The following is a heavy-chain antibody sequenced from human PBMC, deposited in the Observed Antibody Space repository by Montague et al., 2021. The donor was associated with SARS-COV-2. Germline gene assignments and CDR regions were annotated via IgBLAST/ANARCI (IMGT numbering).Heavy chain of an antibody. D-gene: IGHD3-16*01. CDR3: ASSKGAYNWIDT. Sequence: SETLSLTCNFSTGSISTYYWSWIRQTPGKGLEWLGYIYYDGSATYNPSLSSRVTMSVGTSKTQFSLRLTSVTAADTAVYYCASSKGAYNWIDTWGQGSLVTVSS. J-gene: IGHJ5*02. V-gene: IGHV4-59*13. CDR1: TGSISTYY. CDR2: IYYDGSA.